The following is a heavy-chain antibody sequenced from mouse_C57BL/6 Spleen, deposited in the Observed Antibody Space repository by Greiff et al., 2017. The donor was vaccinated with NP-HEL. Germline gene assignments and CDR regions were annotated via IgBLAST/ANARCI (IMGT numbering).Heavy chain of an antibody. CDR2: IYPGSGNT. J-gene: IGHJ2*01. D-gene: IGHD2-2*01. CDR3: ARGNGYYLDY. Sequence: QVQLQQSGAELVRPGASVKLSCKASGYTFTDYSINWVKQRPGQGLEWIARIYPGSGNTYYNEKFKGKATLTAEKSSSTAYMQLSSLTSEDSAVYFCARGNGYYLDYWGQGTTLTVSS. V-gene: IGHV1-76*01. CDR1: GYTFTDYS.